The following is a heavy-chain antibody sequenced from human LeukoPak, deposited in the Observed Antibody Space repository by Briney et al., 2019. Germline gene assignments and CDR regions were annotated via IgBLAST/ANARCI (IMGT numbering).Heavy chain of an antibody. D-gene: IGHD1-26*01. V-gene: IGHV3-53*01. J-gene: IGHJ5*02. CDR1: GFTFSGYE. CDR2: IYSGSST. Sequence: PGGSLRLSCAASGFTFSGYEMNWVRQAPGKGLEWVSVIYSGSSTYYADSVKGRFTISRDNSKNTLYLQMNSLRAEDTAVYYCARGGSGSYSSWGQGTLVTVSS. CDR3: ARGGSGSYSS.